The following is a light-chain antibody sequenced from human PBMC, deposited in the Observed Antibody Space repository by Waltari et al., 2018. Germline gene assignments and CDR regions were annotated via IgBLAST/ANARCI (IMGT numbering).Light chain of an antibody. J-gene: IGLJ2*01. V-gene: IGLV1-44*01. CDR1: TSSIGSNY. CDR2: STY. Sequence: QSVLTQPPSASGTPGQRVTISCSGGTSSIGSNYVNWYQQLPGAAPQLLSYSTYRRPAGVPDRLSGSKAGTSASLAISGLQSEDEADYYCAAWDDSLNGVLFGGGTKLTVL. CDR3: AAWDDSLNGVL.